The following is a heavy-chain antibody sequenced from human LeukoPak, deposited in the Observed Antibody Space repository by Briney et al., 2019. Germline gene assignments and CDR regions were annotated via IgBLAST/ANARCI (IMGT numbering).Heavy chain of an antibody. J-gene: IGHJ4*02. CDR2: IFSGGST. V-gene: IGHV3-53*01. CDR3: ARDLKTSGWYGDFDY. Sequence: GGSLRLSCVASGSTVSSNYMSWVRQAPGKGLEWVSAIFSGGSTFYADSVTGRFTISRDNSKNTVYLEMNSLRAEDTAVYYCARDLKTSGWYGDFDYWGQGTLVTVSS. D-gene: IGHD6-19*01. CDR1: GSTVSSNY.